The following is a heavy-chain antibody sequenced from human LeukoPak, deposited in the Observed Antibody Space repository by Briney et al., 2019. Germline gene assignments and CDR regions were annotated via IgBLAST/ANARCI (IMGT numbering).Heavy chain of an antibody. J-gene: IGHJ4*02. CDR2: IYSGGAT. CDR3: VRERWDSGRHFDY. Sequence: LSGGSLRLSCAASGITVSTNYMSWVRQAPGKGLEWVSIIYSGGATFYADSVKGRFTISRENSKNTLWLQMNSLRAEDTAVYYCVRERWDSGRHFDYWGQGTLVTVSS. CDR1: GITVSTNY. D-gene: IGHD3-10*01. V-gene: IGHV3-66*01.